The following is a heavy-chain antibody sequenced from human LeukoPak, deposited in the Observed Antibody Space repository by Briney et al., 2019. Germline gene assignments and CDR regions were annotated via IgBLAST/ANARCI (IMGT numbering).Heavy chain of an antibody. Sequence: ASVKVSCKASGYTFTGYYMHWVRQAPGQGLEWMAIINPSGGGTKYAQKFQGRVTITADESTSTAYMELSSLRSEDTAVYYCAREWGTHSSGYYHQYYFDYWGQGTLVTVSS. CDR1: GYTFTGYY. D-gene: IGHD3-22*01. CDR3: AREWGTHSSGYYHQYYFDY. J-gene: IGHJ4*02. V-gene: IGHV1-46*01. CDR2: INPSGGGT.